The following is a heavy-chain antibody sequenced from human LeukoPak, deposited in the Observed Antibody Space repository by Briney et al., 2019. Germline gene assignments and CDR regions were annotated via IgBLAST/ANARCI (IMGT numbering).Heavy chain of an antibody. V-gene: IGHV1-18*01. Sequence: ASVKVSCKASGYTFTSYGISWVRQAPGQGLEWMGWISAYNGNTNYAQKLQGRVTMTTDTSTSTAYMELRSLRSDDTAVCYCARDKIWFGELVNPYDAFDIWGQGTMVTVSS. D-gene: IGHD3-10*01. J-gene: IGHJ3*02. CDR1: GYTFTSYG. CDR2: ISAYNGNT. CDR3: ARDKIWFGELVNPYDAFDI.